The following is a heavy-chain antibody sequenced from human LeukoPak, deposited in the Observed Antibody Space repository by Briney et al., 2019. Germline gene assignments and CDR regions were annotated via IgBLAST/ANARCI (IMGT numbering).Heavy chain of an antibody. J-gene: IGHJ4*02. D-gene: IGHD6-13*01. CDR1: GFTFSNYW. Sequence: PGGSLRLFCVASGFTFSNYWMSWVRQAPGRGLEWVANINLDGSDKYYIDSVKGRFTISRDNAKNSLFLQMNSLRAEDTAVYYCAREVAVGIGAYNYWGQGTLVTVSS. CDR3: AREVAVGIGAYNY. V-gene: IGHV3-7*01. CDR2: INLDGSDK.